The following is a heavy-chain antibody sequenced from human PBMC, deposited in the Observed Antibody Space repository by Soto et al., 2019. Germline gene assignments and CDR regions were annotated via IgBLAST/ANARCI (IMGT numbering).Heavy chain of an antibody. CDR1: GFRFDDYG. Sequence: EVPVVESGGGVIRPGGSLRLSCAASGFRFDDYGMSWVRQVPGKGREGVSGINWNGDSTGYADSVKGRFTISRDKAKNSLYLQMNSLRDEDTALYYCAKSRNSRLYFYDYWGQGTLVTVSS. V-gene: IGHV3-20*04. CDR3: AKSRNSRLYFYDY. D-gene: IGHD3-10*01. CDR2: INWNGDST. J-gene: IGHJ4*02.